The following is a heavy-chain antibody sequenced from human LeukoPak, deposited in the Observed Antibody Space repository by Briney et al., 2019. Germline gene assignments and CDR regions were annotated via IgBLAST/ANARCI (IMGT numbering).Heavy chain of an antibody. CDR2: IKSKTDGGTT. V-gene: IGHV3-15*01. CDR3: TTGIAVAVYYMDV. J-gene: IGHJ6*03. Sequence: GGSLRLSCAASGFTFSNAWMSWVRQAPGKGLEWVGRIKSKTDGGTTDYAAPVKGRFTISRDDSKNTLYLQTNSLKTEDTAVYYCTTGIAVAVYYMDVWGKGTTVTISS. D-gene: IGHD6-19*01. CDR1: GFTFSNAW.